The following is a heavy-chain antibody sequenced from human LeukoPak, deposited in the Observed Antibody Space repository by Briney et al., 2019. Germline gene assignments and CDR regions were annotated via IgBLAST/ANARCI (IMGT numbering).Heavy chain of an antibody. Sequence: PSETLSLTCTVSGASISPYYWSWIRQPPGKGLEWIGYIYYSGSTNADPSLKSRVTISEDTSKNQFSLKLSSVTAADTAVYYCARDSGYYYFDYWGQGTLVSVSS. CDR1: GASISPYY. V-gene: IGHV4-59*01. CDR3: ARDSGYYYFDY. CDR2: IYYSGST. D-gene: IGHD5-12*01. J-gene: IGHJ4*02.